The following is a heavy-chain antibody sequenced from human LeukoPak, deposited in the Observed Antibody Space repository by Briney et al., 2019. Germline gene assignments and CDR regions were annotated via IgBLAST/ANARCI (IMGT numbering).Heavy chain of an antibody. V-gene: IGHV7-4-1*02. Sequence: ASVKVSCKASGYTFTSYAMNWVRQAPGQGLEWMGWINTNTGNPTYAQGFTGRFVFSLDTSVSTAYLQISSLKAEDTAVYYCAREARLRFLEWLPKPYYYYYYMDVWGKGTTVTVSS. J-gene: IGHJ6*03. D-gene: IGHD3-3*01. CDR3: AREARLRFLEWLPKPYYYYYYMDV. CDR2: INTNTGNP. CDR1: GYTFTSYA.